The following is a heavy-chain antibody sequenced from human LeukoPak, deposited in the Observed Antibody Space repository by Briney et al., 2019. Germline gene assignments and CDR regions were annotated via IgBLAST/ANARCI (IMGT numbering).Heavy chain of an antibody. J-gene: IGHJ4*02. D-gene: IGHD5-24*01. CDR1: GGSISSYY. CDR3: ARGVDGYNFVLYYFDY. V-gene: IGHV4-59*08. Sequence: PSETLSLTCTVSGGSISSYYWSWIRQPPGKGLEWIGYIYYSGSTNYNPSLKSRVTISVDTSKNQFSLKLSSVTAADTAVYYCARGVDGYNFVLYYFDYWGQGTLVTVSS. CDR2: IYYSGST.